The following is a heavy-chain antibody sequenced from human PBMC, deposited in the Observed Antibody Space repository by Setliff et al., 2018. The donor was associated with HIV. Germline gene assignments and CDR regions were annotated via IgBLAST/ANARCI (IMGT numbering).Heavy chain of an antibody. CDR2: IQHSGRI. J-gene: IGHJ6*03. CDR3: ARVSCSSWYSIPRYYYYSMDV. V-gene: IGHV4-34*01. D-gene: IGHD6-13*01. Sequence: PSETLSLTCAVYGGSFSGYCWSWIRQPPGKGLEWIGEIQHSGRINYNPSLRSRVTTSVQTSKNQFSLRPRSVTAADTAVYYCARVSCSSWYSIPRYYYYSMDVWGNGTTVTVSS. CDR1: GGSFSGYC.